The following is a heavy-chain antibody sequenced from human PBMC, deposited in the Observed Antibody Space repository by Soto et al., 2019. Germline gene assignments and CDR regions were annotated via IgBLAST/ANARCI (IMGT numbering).Heavy chain of an antibody. V-gene: IGHV1-18*01. CDR2: ISAYNGNT. CDR3: AREEYYYDSSGYYYYYYGMDV. J-gene: IGHJ6*02. Sequence: QVQLEQSGAEVKKPGASVKVSCKASGYTFTGYGISWVRQAPGQGLEWRGWISAYNGNTNYAQKLQGRVTMTTDTSTSTAYMELRSLRSDDTAVYYCAREEYYYDSSGYYYYYYGMDVWGQGTTVTVSS. CDR1: GYTFTGYG. D-gene: IGHD3-22*01.